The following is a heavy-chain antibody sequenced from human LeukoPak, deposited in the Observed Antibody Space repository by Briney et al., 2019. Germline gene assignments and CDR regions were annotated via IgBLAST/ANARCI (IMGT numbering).Heavy chain of an antibody. Sequence: ASVKVSCKASGGTFSSYAISWVRQAPGQGLEWMGGIIPIFGTANYAQKFQGRVTITADESTSTAYMELSSLRSEDTAVYYCASRLRMYSSAPWSWWGQGTLVTVSS. J-gene: IGHJ4*02. CDR3: ASRLRMYSSAPWSW. V-gene: IGHV1-69*13. CDR1: GGTFSSYA. D-gene: IGHD6-19*01. CDR2: IIPIFGTA.